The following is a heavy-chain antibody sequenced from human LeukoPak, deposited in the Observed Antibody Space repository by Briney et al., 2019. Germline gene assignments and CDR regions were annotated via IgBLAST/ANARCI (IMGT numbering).Heavy chain of an antibody. CDR1: GFTFSSYW. J-gene: IGHJ4*02. V-gene: IGHV3-7*02. Sequence: PGGSLRLSCTASGFTFSSYWMNWVRQAPGKGLEWVANIKQDGSEKYYVDSVKGRFTISRDNAKNSLYLQMNSLRVEDTAVFYCGRSRGSYFDYWGQGTLVIVSS. CDR3: GRSRGSYFDY. D-gene: IGHD1-26*01. CDR2: IKQDGSEK.